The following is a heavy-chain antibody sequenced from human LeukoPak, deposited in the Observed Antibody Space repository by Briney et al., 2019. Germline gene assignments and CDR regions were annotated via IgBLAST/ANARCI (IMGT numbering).Heavy chain of an antibody. D-gene: IGHD1-26*01. CDR2: TFDNGST. J-gene: IGHJ4*02. V-gene: IGHV4-59*01. CDR3: ARGYVGNE. CDR1: GGSISNYY. Sequence: SETLSLTCSVSGGSISNYYWSWIRQPPGKGLEWIGCTFDNGSTNYNPSLKSRVTISVDTSKNQFSLKLSSVTAADTAVYYCARGYVGNEWGQGTLVTVSS.